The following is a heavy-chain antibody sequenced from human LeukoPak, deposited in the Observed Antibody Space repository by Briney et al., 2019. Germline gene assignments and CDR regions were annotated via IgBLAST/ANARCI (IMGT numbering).Heavy chain of an antibody. CDR3: ARYNPYYDFWSGLYYYYMDV. D-gene: IGHD3-3*01. CDR2: IYTSGST. CDR1: GGSISSGSYY. V-gene: IGHV4-61*02. J-gene: IGHJ6*03. Sequence: SQTLSLTCTVSGGSISSGSYYWSWIRPPAGQGQEWIGRIYTSGSTNYNPSLKSRVTISVDTSKNHFSLKLSSVTAADTAVYYCARYNPYYDFWSGLYYYYMDVWGKGTTVTVSS.